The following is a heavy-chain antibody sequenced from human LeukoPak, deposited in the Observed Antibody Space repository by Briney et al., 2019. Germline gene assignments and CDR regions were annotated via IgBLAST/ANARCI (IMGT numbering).Heavy chain of an antibody. J-gene: IGHJ3*02. CDR2: ISSSSSYI. V-gene: IGHV3-21*01. CDR1: GFTFSSYE. D-gene: IGHD3-10*01. Sequence: AGGSLRLSCAASGFTFSSYEMNWVRQAPGKGLEWVSSISSSSSYIYYADSVKGRFTISRDNAKNSLYLQMNSLRAEDTAVYYCAGGGGLWFGELLAFDIWGQGTMVTVSS. CDR3: AGGGGLWFGELLAFDI.